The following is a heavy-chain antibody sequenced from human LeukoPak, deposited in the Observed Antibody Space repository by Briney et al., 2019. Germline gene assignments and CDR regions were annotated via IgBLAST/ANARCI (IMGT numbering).Heavy chain of an antibody. CDR2: IYPGDSDT. J-gene: IGHJ4*02. CDR1: GYSFTSYW. V-gene: IGHV5-51*01. D-gene: IGHD2-2*01. Sequence: GESLKISCKGYGYSFTSYWIGWVRQMPGKGLEWMGIIYPGDSDTRYSPSFQGQVTISADKSISTAYLQWSSLKASDTAMYYCARGSDCSSTSCHGDYWGQGTLVTVSS. CDR3: ARGSDCSSTSCHGDY.